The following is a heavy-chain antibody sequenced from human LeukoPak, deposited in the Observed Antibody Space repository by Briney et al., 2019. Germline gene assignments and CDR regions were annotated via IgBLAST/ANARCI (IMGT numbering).Heavy chain of an antibody. D-gene: IGHD3-9*01. CDR1: GGSISNFY. J-gene: IGHJ6*03. V-gene: IGHV4-59*01. CDR2: IYYSGST. CDR3: ARAVNDILTGSYYYMDV. Sequence: PSETLSLTCTVSGGSISNFYWNWIRQPPGKGLEWIGYIYYSGSTNYNPSLKSRVTISIDTSKNQFSLKLSSVTAADTAVYYCARAVNDILTGSYYYMDVWGNGTTVTISS.